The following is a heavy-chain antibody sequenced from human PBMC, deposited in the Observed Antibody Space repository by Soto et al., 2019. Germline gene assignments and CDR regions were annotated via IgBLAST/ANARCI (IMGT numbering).Heavy chain of an antibody. D-gene: IGHD2-15*01. CDR1: GGSFSGYY. V-gene: IGHV4-34*01. J-gene: IGHJ5*02. CDR2: INHSGST. Sequence: SETLSLTCAVYGGSFSGYYWSWIRQPPGKGLEWIGEINHSGSTNYNPSLKSRVTISVDTSKNQFSLKLSSVTAADTAVYYCAREGSSEVVVVAANSFDPWGQGTLVS. CDR3: AREGSSEVVVVAANSFDP.